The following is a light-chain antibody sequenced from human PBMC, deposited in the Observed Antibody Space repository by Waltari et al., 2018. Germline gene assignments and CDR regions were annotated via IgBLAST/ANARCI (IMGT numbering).Light chain of an antibody. CDR1: QSVSRS. CDR2: GAF. J-gene: IGKJ1*01. V-gene: IGKV3-20*01. CDR3: QHYVRLPAT. Sequence: PGERATLACRASQSVSRSLAWYQQKAGQAPRLLIYGAFNRATGIPDRFSGSGSGTDFSLTISRLEPEDFAVYYCQHYVRLPATFGQGTKVEIK.